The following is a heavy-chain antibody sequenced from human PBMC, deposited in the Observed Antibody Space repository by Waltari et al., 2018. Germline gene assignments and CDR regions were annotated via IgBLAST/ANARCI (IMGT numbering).Heavy chain of an antibody. V-gene: IGHV1-2*06. CDR1: GYSFNDYY. D-gene: IGHD3-10*01. CDR3: APLPGGSGQTFDY. J-gene: IGHJ4*02. CDR2: INPKNCDT. Sequence: QVQLVQSEAEVKKPGASVKVSCKASGYSFNDYYIYWVRQAPGEGLDWMGRINPKNCDTSYAQRFQGSVTITADTSTDTSYLELSSLRSDDTAVYYCAPLPGGSGQTFDYWGQGTLLTVSS.